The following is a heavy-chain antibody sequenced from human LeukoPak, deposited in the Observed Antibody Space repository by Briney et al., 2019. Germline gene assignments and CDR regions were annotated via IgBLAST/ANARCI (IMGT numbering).Heavy chain of an antibody. D-gene: IGHD3-10*01. CDR3: AREDPPQLPDAFDI. CDR2: INPNSGGT. V-gene: IGHV1-2*06. J-gene: IGHJ3*02. CDR1: GYTFTSYG. Sequence: ASVKVSCKASGYTFTSYGISWVRQAPGQGLEWMGRINPNSGGTNYAQKFQGRVTMTRDTSISTAYMELSRLRSDDTAVYYCAREDPPQLPDAFDIWGQGTMVTVSS.